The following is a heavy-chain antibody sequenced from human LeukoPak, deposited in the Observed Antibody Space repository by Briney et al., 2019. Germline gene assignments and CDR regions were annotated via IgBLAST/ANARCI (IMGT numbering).Heavy chain of an antibody. J-gene: IGHJ4*02. CDR3: ARDRGEGIVGTFDY. Sequence: TSETLSLTCTVSGGSINSYYWSWIRQPPGKGLEWIGYIYYSGSTNYNPSLKSRVTMSVDTSKNQFSLRLSSVTPADTAVYYCARDRGEGIVGTFDYWGQGTLVTVSS. V-gene: IGHV4-59*01. D-gene: IGHD1-26*01. CDR2: IYYSGST. CDR1: GGSINSYY.